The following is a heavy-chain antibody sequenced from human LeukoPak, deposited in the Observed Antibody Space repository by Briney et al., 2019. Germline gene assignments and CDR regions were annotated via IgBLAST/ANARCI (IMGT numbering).Heavy chain of an antibody. D-gene: IGHD3-3*01. Sequence: SETLSLTCTVSGGSFSSYYWSWIRQPAGKGLEWIGRIYTSGSTNYNPSLKSRVTMSVDTSKNQFSLKLSSVTAADTAVYYCARGGYYDFWSGYYEAKYNWFDPWGQGTLVTVSS. CDR2: IYTSGST. CDR3: ARGGYYDFWSGYYEAKYNWFDP. V-gene: IGHV4-4*07. J-gene: IGHJ5*02. CDR1: GGSFSSYY.